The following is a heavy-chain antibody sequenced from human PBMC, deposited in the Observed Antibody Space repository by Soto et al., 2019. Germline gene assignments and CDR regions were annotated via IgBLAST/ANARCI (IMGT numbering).Heavy chain of an antibody. Sequence: QVQLVQSGAEVKKPGASVKVSCKASGYTFTSYAMHWVRQAPGQRLEWMGWINAGNGNTKYSQKFQGRVTITRDTSASTAYMERSTLRAEDTAVYYCARGCAVTTFDYWGQGTLVTVSS. D-gene: IGHD4-17*01. CDR3: ARGCAVTTFDY. CDR2: INAGNGNT. V-gene: IGHV1-3*01. J-gene: IGHJ4*02. CDR1: GYTFTSYA.